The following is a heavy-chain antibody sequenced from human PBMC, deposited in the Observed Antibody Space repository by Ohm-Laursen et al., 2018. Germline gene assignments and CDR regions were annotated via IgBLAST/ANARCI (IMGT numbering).Heavy chain of an antibody. Sequence: SLRLSCAASGFTFSNAWMSWVRQAPGKGLEWVGRIRNKAKSYTTEYAASVKGRFTISRDDPKNSLYLQMNSLKTEDTAVYYCARDVGAFDVWGHGTMVTVSS. V-gene: IGHV3-72*01. CDR2: IRNKAKSYTT. CDR3: ARDVGAFDV. J-gene: IGHJ3*01. CDR1: GFTFSNAW.